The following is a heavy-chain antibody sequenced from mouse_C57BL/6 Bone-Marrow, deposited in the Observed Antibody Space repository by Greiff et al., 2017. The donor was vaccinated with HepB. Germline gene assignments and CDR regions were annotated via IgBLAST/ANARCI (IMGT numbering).Heavy chain of an antibody. CDR2: ISYSGST. V-gene: IGHV3-8*01. Sequence: EVQLQASGPGLAKPSQTLSLTCSVTGYSITSDYWNWIRKFPGNKLEYMGYISYSGSTYYNPSLKSRISITRDTSKNQYYLQLNSVTTEDTATYYCARDHYYYGSSSSLYWYFDVWGTGTTVTVSS. D-gene: IGHD1-1*01. CDR3: ARDHYYYGSSSSLYWYFDV. CDR1: GYSITSDY. J-gene: IGHJ1*03.